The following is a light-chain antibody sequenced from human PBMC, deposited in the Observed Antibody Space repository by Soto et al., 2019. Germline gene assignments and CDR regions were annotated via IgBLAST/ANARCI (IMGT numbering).Light chain of an antibody. V-gene: IGKV3-11*01. Sequence: EILLTQSPATLALSPGERATLSCRASQSVSSYLAWYQQKPGQAPRLLFYDASNRATGIPARFSGSGSGTDFTLTISSLEPEDFEVYYCQQRSNWPPTFGQGTKVDIK. J-gene: IGKJ1*01. CDR2: DAS. CDR3: QQRSNWPPT. CDR1: QSVSSY.